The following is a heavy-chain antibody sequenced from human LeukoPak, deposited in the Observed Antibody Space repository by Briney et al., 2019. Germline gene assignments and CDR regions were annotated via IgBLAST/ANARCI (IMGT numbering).Heavy chain of an antibody. V-gene: IGHV3-43D*03. Sequence: GGSLRLSCAASGFTFDDYAMHWVRQAPGKGLEWVSLISWDGGSTYYADSVKGRFTISRDNSKNSLYLQMNSLRAEDTALYYCAKDNAIRSSTSFHYYYYMDVWGKGTTVTVSS. D-gene: IGHD2-2*01. J-gene: IGHJ6*03. CDR1: GFTFDDYA. CDR2: ISWDGGST. CDR3: AKDNAIRSSTSFHYYYYMDV.